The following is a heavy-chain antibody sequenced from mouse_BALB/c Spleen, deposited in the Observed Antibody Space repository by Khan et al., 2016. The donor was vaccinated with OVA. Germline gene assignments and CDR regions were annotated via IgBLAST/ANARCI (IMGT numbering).Heavy chain of an antibody. CDR3: TREWGACIPY. J-gene: IGHJ3*01. V-gene: IGHV1-77*01. Sequence: QVQLKESGAELARPGASVKLSCKASGYTFTDYNINWVKQRTGQGLEWIGEIYPGSNNTCYNEKFKGKATLTADKSSSTAYMQLSSLTSEDSAVYCGTREWGACIPYWGQGTLVTVSA. CDR2: IYPGSNNT. CDR1: GYTFTDYN.